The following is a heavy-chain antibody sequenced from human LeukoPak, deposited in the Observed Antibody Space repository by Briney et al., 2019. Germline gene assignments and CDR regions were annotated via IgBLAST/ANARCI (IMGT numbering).Heavy chain of an antibody. CDR1: GFTFSSYA. Sequence: GGSLRLSCAASGFTFSSYAMSWVRQAPGKGLEWVSAISGSGGSTYYADSVKGRFTISRDNSKNTLYLQMNSLRAEDTAIYYCAKDYYDSSGYYHAEPFDYWGQGTLVTVSS. J-gene: IGHJ4*02. CDR2: ISGSGGST. D-gene: IGHD3-22*01. CDR3: AKDYYDSSGYYHAEPFDY. V-gene: IGHV3-23*01.